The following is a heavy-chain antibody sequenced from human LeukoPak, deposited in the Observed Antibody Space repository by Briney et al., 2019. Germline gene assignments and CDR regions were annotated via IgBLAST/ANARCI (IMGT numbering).Heavy chain of an antibody. CDR1: GYTFTGYY. J-gene: IGHJ4*02. Sequence: ASVKVSCKASGYTFTGYYLHWVRQAPGQGLEWMGCVNPNSGDTNYAQKFQARVSMTKDASISTAYMQLSRLRSADTAVYYCARSPHILTGENFDYWGQGTLLTVSS. CDR3: ARSPHILTGENFDY. D-gene: IGHD3-9*01. CDR2: VNPNSGDT. V-gene: IGHV1-2*02.